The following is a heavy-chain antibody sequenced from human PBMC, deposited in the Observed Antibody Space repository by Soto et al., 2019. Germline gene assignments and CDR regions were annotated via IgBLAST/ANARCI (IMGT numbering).Heavy chain of an antibody. Sequence: AETLSLTCTVSGGSISCSSYYWGWIRQPPGKGLEWIGSIYYSGSTYYNPSLKSRVTISVDTSKNQFSLKLSSVTAADTAVYYCARQVGIAVAGTPYYYYYGMDVWGQGTTVTVSS. CDR1: GGSISCSSYY. CDR3: ARQVGIAVAGTPYYYYYGMDV. V-gene: IGHV4-39*01. J-gene: IGHJ6*02. D-gene: IGHD6-19*01. CDR2: IYYSGST.